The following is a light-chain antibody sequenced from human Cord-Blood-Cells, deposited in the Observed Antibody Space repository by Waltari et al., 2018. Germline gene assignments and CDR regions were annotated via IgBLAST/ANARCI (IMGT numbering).Light chain of an antibody. Sequence: EILMTQSQATLSVSPGERAPLSCRASQSVSSNLAWYQQKPGQAPRLLIYGASTRATGIPARFSGSGSGTEFTLTISSLQSEDFAVYYCQQYNNWPPLTFGGGTKVEIK. J-gene: IGKJ4*01. V-gene: IGKV3-15*01. CDR3: QQYNNWPPLT. CDR2: GAS. CDR1: QSVSSN.